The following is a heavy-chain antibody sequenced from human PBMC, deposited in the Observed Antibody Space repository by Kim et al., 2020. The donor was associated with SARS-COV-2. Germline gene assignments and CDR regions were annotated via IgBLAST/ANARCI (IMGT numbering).Heavy chain of an antibody. CDR3: ARIYGGCIDY. J-gene: IGHJ4*02. CDR2: DK. D-gene: IGHD3-16*01. Sequence: DKYYSTSLKTRLTISKDTSKNQVVLTMTNMDPVDTATYYCARIYGGCIDYWGQGTLVTVSS. V-gene: IGHV2-70*01.